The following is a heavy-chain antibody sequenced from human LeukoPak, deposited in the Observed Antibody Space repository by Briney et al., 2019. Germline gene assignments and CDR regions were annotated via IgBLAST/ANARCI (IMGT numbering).Heavy chain of an antibody. D-gene: IGHD3-16*01. V-gene: IGHV1-2*02. Sequence: ASVKVSCKASGYTFTGYYMHWVRQAPGQGLEWMGWINPNSGDTKYAQKFQGRVTMTRDTSISTAYMELSRLRSDDTAVYYCATQRGAYLWGTDFDYWGQGTLVTVSS. CDR1: GYTFTGYY. CDR3: ATQRGAYLWGTDFDY. CDR2: INPNSGDT. J-gene: IGHJ4*02.